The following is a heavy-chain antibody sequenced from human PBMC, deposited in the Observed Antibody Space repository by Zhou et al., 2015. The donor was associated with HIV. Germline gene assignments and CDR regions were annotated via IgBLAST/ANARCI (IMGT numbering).Heavy chain of an antibody. CDR2: IIPILGIS. J-gene: IGHJ4*02. V-gene: IGHV1-69*02. CDR3: ARGNTTMVQGVKVYYFDY. Sequence: QVQLVQSGAEVKKPGSSVKVSCKASGGTFSSHTISWVRQAPGQGLEWMGRIIPILGISNYAQKFQGRLTITADKSTNTAYMELSSLRSEDTAVYYCARGNTTMVQGVKVYYFDYWGQGTLVTVSS. D-gene: IGHD3-10*01. CDR1: GGTFSSHT.